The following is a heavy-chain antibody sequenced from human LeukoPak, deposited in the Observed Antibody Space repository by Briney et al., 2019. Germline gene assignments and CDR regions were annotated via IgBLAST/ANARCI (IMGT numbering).Heavy chain of an antibody. CDR2: TYYRSKWYN. J-gene: IGHJ6*02. CDR3: ARGPYYYDSSGYYRDYYYYGMDV. V-gene: IGHV6-1*01. Sequence: QSQTLSLTCAISGDSVSSNSAAWNWIRQSPSRGLEWLGRTYYRSKWYNDYAVSVKSRITINPDTSKNQFSLQLNSVTPEDTAVYYCARGPYYYDSSGYYRDYYYYGMDVWGQGTTVTVSS. D-gene: IGHD3-22*01. CDR1: GDSVSSNSAA.